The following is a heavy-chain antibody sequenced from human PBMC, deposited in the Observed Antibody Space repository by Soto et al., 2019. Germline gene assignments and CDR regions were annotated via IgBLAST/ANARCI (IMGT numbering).Heavy chain of an antibody. CDR1: GGSFSGYY. V-gene: IGHV4-34*01. CDR2: INHSGST. J-gene: IGHJ5*02. CDR3: ARAANWFDP. Sequence: SETLSLTCAVYGGSFSGYYWSWIRQPPGKGLEWIGEINHSGSTNYNPSLKSRVTISVDTSKNQFSLKLSSVTAADAAVYYCARAANWFDPWGQGTLVTVSS.